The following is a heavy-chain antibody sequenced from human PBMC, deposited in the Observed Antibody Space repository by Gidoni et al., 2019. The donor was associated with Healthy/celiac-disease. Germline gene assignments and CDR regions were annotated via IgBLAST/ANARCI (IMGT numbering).Heavy chain of an antibody. CDR2: ISSSSSTK. V-gene: IGHV3-48*03. CDR1: GCTFSSYE. CDR3: ARGGVIVDDFDY. D-gene: IGHD2-21*01. Sequence: EVQPVASGGGLVQPGGSLRLSCAASGCTFSSYEMNWVHQARGKGLAWVSYISSSSSTKYYADSVKGRFTISRDNAKNSLYLQMNSLGAEDTAVYYCARGGVIVDDFDYWGQGTLVTVSS. J-gene: IGHJ4*02.